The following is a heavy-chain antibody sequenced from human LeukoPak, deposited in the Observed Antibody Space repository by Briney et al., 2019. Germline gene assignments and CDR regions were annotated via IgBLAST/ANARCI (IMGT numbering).Heavy chain of an antibody. D-gene: IGHD3-16*01. Sequence: PGGSLRLSCAASGFTFSSYGMHWVRQAPGKGLEWVAVIWYDGSNKYYADSVKGRLTISRDNSKNTLYLQMNSLRAEDTAVYYCARDQIMITLKPHYGMDVWGQGTTVTVSS. J-gene: IGHJ6*02. V-gene: IGHV3-33*01. CDR2: IWYDGSNK. CDR1: GFTFSSYG. CDR3: ARDQIMITLKPHYGMDV.